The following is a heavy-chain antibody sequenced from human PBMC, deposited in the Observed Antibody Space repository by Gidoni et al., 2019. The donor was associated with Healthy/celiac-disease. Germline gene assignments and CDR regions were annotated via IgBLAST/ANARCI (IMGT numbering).Heavy chain of an antibody. D-gene: IGHD3-22*01. V-gene: IGHV4-61*02. CDR1: GGSISSGSYY. CDR2: IYTSGST. Sequence: QVQLQESGPGLVKPSQTLSLTCTVSGGSISSGSYYWSWIRQPAGKGLEWIGRIYTSGSTNYNPSLKSRVTISVDTSKNQFSLKLSSVTAADTAVYYCAREEGYYDSSGYWAPKYFDYWGQGTLVTVSS. CDR3: AREEGYYDSSGYWAPKYFDY. J-gene: IGHJ4*02.